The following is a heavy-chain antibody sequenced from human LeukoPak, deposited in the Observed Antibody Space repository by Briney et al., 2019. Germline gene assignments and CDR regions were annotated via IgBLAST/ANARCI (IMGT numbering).Heavy chain of an antibody. D-gene: IGHD6-13*01. CDR2: INHSGST. Sequence: SETLSLTCAVYGGSFSGYYWSWIRQPPGKGLEWIGEINHSGSTNYNPSLKSRVTISVDTSQTQFSLKLSPLTAADTALYYCVTGYSSSWYFAFDIWGQGTMVTVSS. CDR1: GGSFSGYY. J-gene: IGHJ3*02. V-gene: IGHV4-34*01. CDR3: VTGYSSSWYFAFDI.